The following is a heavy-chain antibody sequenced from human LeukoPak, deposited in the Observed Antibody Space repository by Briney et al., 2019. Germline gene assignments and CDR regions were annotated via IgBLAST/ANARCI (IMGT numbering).Heavy chain of an antibody. CDR3: AKRANCGGDCYGLAY. CDR1: GFTFSRYA. J-gene: IGHJ4*02. Sequence: GGSLRLSCSASGFTFSRYAMHWVRQAPGKGLEYVSAISSNGGNTYYADSVKGRFTISRDNSKNTLFLQMHSLRAEDTAVYYCAKRANCGGDCYGLAYWGRGTLVTVSS. D-gene: IGHD2-21*02. CDR2: ISSNGGNT. V-gene: IGHV3-64*04.